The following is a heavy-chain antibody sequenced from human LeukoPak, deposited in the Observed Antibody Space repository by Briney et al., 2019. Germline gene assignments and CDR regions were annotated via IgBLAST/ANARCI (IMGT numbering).Heavy chain of an antibody. V-gene: IGHV4-34*01. CDR3: ARAGSYYSGVVKYYFDY. Sequence: SETLSLTCAVYGGSFSGYYWSWIRQPPGKGLEWIGEINHSGSTNYNPSLKSRVTISVDTSKNQFSLKLSSVTAADTAVYYCARAGSYYSGVVKYYFDYWGQGTLVTVS. D-gene: IGHD1-26*01. CDR1: GGSFSGYY. CDR2: INHSGST. J-gene: IGHJ4*02.